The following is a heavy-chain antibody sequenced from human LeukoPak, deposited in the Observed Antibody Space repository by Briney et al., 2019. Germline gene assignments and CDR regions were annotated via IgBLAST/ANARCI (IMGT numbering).Heavy chain of an antibody. CDR3: ARGPIQLWIHNAMDV. CDR2: IRSKAYRGTT. V-gene: IGHV3-49*04. Sequence: GRSLRLSCTGSGFTFGDHDMSWVRQAPGKGLEWVSFIRSKAYRGTTEYAASVKGRFTISRDDSASIAYLQMNSLKTEDTAVYYCARGPIQLWIHNAMDVWGQGTTVTVSS. J-gene: IGHJ6*02. CDR1: GFTFGDHD. D-gene: IGHD1-1*01.